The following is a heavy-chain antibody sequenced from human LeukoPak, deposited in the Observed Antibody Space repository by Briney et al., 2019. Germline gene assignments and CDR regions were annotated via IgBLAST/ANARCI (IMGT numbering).Heavy chain of an antibody. D-gene: IGHD1-26*01. V-gene: IGHV4-30-4*01. J-gene: IGHJ4*02. Sequence: PSETLSLTCTVSGGSISSGDYYWSWIRQPPGKGLAWIGYIYYSGSTYYNPSLKSRVTISVDTSKNQFSLKLSSVTAADTAVYYCASPRARGGSYPFDYWGQGTLVTVSS. CDR2: IYYSGST. CDR3: ASPRARGGSYPFDY. CDR1: GGSISSGDYY.